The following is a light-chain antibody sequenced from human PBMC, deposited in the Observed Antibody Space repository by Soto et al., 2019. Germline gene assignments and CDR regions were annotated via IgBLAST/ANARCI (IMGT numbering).Light chain of an antibody. CDR1: SGDVGGYRY. Sequence: QSALTQPASVSGSPGQSITISCTGTSGDVGGYRYVSWFQHHPGKAPKVIIYEVSNRASGVSNRFSGSKSGNTAFLTISGLQAEDDADYYCNSYTSSSAPYVFGTGTKVTVL. CDR3: NSYTSSSAPYV. CDR2: EVS. V-gene: IGLV2-14*01. J-gene: IGLJ1*01.